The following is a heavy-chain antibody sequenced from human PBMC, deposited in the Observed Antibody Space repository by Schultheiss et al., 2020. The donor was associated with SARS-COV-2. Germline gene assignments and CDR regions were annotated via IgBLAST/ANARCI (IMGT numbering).Heavy chain of an antibody. CDR2: IYYSGST. J-gene: IGHJ4*02. V-gene: IGHV4-31*03. D-gene: IGHD3-3*01. Sequence: SETLSLTCTVSGGSISSGGYYWSWIRQHPGKGLEWIGYIYYSGSTYYNPSLKSRVTISVDTSKNQFSLKLSSVTAADTAVYYCARLENGYIDYWGQGTLVTVSS. CDR1: GGSISSGGYY. CDR3: ARLENGYIDY.